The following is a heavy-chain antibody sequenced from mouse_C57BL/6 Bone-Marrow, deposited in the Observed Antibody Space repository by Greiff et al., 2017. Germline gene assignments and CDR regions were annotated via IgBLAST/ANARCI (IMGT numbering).Heavy chain of an antibody. CDR2: IHPNSGST. CDR3: ASPIYYGNLGDY. J-gene: IGHJ2*01. V-gene: IGHV1-64*01. D-gene: IGHD2-1*01. CDR1: GYTFTSYW. Sequence: QVQLQQSGAELVKPGASVKLSCKASGYTFTSYWMHWVKQRPGQGLEWIGMIHPNSGSTNYNEKFKSKATLTVDKSSSTAYMQLSSLTSEDSAVYYCASPIYYGNLGDYWGQGTTLTVSS.